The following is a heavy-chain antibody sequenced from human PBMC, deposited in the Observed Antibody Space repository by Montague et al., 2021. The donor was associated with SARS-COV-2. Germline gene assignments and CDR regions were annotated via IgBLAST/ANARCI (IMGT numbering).Heavy chain of an antibody. J-gene: IGHJ2*01. Sequence: SETLSLTCTVSGAPLTAGTYHWAWIRQPPGQGLEWIGNIYYSGSTNYNPSLKSRVTISVDTSKTQFSLKLNSVTAADTAVYYCARTIVVVSAASRYFDFWGRGTLVTVSS. CDR2: IYYSGST. V-gene: IGHV4-61*01. CDR1: GAPLTAGTYH. D-gene: IGHD2-2*01. CDR3: ARTIVVVSAASRYFDF.